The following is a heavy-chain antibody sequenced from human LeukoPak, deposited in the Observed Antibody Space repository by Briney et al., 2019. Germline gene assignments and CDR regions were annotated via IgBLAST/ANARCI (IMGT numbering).Heavy chain of an antibody. CDR3: ARSKYSSSPVFDI. CDR2: IYSGGST. J-gene: IGHJ3*02. D-gene: IGHD6-13*01. V-gene: IGHV3-53*01. CDR1: GFTVSSNY. Sequence: GGSLRLSCAASGFTVSSNYMSWVRQAPGKGLEGVSVIYSGGSTYYADSVKGRFTFSRDTSRNTLYLQMNSLRAEDTAANYCARSKYSSSPVFDIWGQGTMVTVSS.